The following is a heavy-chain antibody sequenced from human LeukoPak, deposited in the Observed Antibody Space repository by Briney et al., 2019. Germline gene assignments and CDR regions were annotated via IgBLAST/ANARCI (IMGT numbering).Heavy chain of an antibody. CDR3: ARGVLGTTWVYYYYYGMDV. J-gene: IGHJ6*02. Sequence: ASVKVSCKASGYTFTSYGISWVRQAPGQGLEWMGWISAYNGNTNYAQKLQGRVTMTTDTSTSTAYMELRSLRSDDTAVYYCARGVLGTTWVYYYYYGMDVWGQGTTVTVSS. D-gene: IGHD1-1*01. V-gene: IGHV1-18*01. CDR1: GYTFTSYG. CDR2: ISAYNGNT.